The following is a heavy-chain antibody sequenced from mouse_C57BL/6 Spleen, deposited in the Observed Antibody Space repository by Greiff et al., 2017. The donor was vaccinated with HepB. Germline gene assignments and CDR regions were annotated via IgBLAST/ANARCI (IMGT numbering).Heavy chain of an antibody. Sequence: VQLQQSGAELMKPGASVKLSCKATGYTFTGYWIEWVKQRPGHGLEWIGEILPGSGSTNYNENVKVKATFTADTSYNTANMQLRSLTTEDSAIYYCARGGIYYDYAGLAYWGQGTLVTVSA. J-gene: IGHJ3*01. D-gene: IGHD2-4*01. CDR3: ARGGIYYDYAGLAY. CDR2: ILPGSGST. CDR1: GYTFTGYW. V-gene: IGHV1-9*01.